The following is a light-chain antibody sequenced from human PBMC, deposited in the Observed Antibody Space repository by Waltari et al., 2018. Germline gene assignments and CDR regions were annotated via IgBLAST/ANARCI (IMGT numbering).Light chain of an antibody. Sequence: QMTQSPSTLSASVGNTVSITCRDSQSIMSWLAWYQQKAGKAPKVLISKASTLESGVPSRFSGSESGTEFTLTISNLQPDDFATYYCQQYNTDYTFGQGTILEIK. V-gene: IGKV1-5*03. CDR2: KAS. J-gene: IGKJ2*01. CDR1: QSIMSW. CDR3: QQYNTDYT.